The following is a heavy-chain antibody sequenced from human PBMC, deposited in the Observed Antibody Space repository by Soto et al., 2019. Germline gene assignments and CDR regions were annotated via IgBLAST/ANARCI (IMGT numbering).Heavy chain of an antibody. Sequence: QVHLKQWGAGLLKSSETLSLTCAVYGGSFSNYRWSWIRQPPGKSLEWIGDIDHTGNTTYSPSLKGRVTILVDPPKNQSTLNLRSVTAADAGLYYWARSLTSYCYETTCRPGHSELDVWDQGTTVIVSS. CDR2: IDHTGNT. J-gene: IGHJ6*02. CDR1: GGSFSNYR. CDR3: ARSLTSYCYETTCRPGHSELDV. D-gene: IGHD3-16*02. V-gene: IGHV4-34*01.